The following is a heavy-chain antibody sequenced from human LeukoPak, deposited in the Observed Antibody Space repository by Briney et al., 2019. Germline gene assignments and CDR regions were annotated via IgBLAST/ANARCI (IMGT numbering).Heavy chain of an antibody. D-gene: IGHD3-10*01. CDR2: ISTYNGNT. V-gene: IGHV1-18*01. CDR3: ARGQYYGSGLYYFDY. CDR1: GYTFTSYG. J-gene: IGHJ4*02. Sequence: ASVKVSCKASGYTFTSYGISWVRQAPGQGLEWMGWISTYNGNTNYAQKLQGRVTMTTDTSTSTAYMELSSLTSEDTAVYYCARGQYYGSGLYYFDYWGQGTLVTVSS.